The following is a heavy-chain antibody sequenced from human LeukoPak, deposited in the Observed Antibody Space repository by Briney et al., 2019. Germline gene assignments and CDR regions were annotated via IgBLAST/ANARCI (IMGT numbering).Heavy chain of an antibody. CDR2: INPNSGGT. D-gene: IGHD1-1*01. V-gene: IGHV1-2*02. J-gene: IGHJ4*02. CDR1: GYTFTGYY. Sequence: ASVKVSCEASGYTFTGYYMHWVRQAPGQGLEWMGWINPNSGGTNYAQKFQGRVTMTRDTSISTAYMELSRLRSDDTAVYYCARGTTGTTYFDYWGQGTLVTVSS. CDR3: ARGTTGTTYFDY.